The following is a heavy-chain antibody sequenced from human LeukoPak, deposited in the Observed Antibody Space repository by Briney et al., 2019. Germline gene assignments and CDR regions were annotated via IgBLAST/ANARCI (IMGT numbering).Heavy chain of an antibody. D-gene: IGHD3-3*01. V-gene: IGHV3-30-3*01. J-gene: IGHJ4*02. Sequence: GRSLRLSCAASGFTFSSYAMHWVRQAPGKGLEWVAVMSYDGSNKYYADSVKGRFTISRDNSKNTLYLQMNSLRAEDTAVYYCAKDQVTIFGVVIQTGDYWGQGTLVTVSS. CDR1: GFTFSSYA. CDR3: AKDQVTIFGVVIQTGDY. CDR2: MSYDGSNK.